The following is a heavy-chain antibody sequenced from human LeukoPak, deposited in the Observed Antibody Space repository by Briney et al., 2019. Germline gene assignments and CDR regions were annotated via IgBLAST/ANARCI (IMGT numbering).Heavy chain of an antibody. V-gene: IGHV3-7*01. CDR1: GFTFTNYW. CDR2: IKQDRSEK. J-gene: IGHJ4*02. CDR3: ARDSPERGYSYGPLDNYFDY. Sequence: TGGSLRLSCAASGFTFTNYWMSWVRQAPGKGLELVANIKQDRSEKYYVDPVKGRFTISRDNAKNSLYLQMNSLRAGDTAVYYCARDSPERGYSYGPLDNYFDYWGQGTLVTVSS. D-gene: IGHD5-18*01.